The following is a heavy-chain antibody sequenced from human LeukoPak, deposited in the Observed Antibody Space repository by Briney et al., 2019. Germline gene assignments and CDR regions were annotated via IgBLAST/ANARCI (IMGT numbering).Heavy chain of an antibody. V-gene: IGHV1-69*13. CDR1: GGTFSSYA. CDR3: ARDHGYGGIYGMDV. CDR2: IIPIFGTA. Sequence: GASVKVSCKASGGTFSSYAISWVRQAPGQGLEWMGGIIPIFGTANYAQKFQGRVTITADESTSTAYMELSSLRSEDTAVYYCARDHGYGGIYGMDVWGQGTTVTVSS. J-gene: IGHJ6*02. D-gene: IGHD4-23*01.